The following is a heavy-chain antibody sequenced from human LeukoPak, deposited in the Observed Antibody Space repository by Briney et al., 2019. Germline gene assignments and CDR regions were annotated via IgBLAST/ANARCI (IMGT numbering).Heavy chain of an antibody. CDR3: AREGYDDSGIRVAFDI. CDR2: ISRGGRTI. V-gene: IGHV3-48*03. CDR1: GFTFTSYK. Sequence: PGGSLRLSCAASGFTFTSYKMNWVRQAPGKGLEWISYISRGGRTIYYADSVKGRFTISRDNAKDSVYLQMNSLRAEDTAVYYCAREGYDDSGIRVAFDIWGQGTMVTVSS. J-gene: IGHJ3*02. D-gene: IGHD3-22*01.